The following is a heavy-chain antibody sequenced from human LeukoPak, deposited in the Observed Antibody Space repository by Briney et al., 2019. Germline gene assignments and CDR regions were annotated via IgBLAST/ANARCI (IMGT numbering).Heavy chain of an antibody. J-gene: IGHJ5*02. CDR1: GYTFTSYG. CDR3: ARTGSGYDLSFWFDP. D-gene: IGHD5-12*01. CDR2: ISAYNGNT. Sequence: RASVKVSCKASGYTFTSYGISWVRQAPGQGLDWMGWISAYNGNTNYAQKLQGRVTMTTDTSTSTAYMELRSLRSDDTAVYYCARTGSGYDLSFWFDPWGQGTLVTVSS. V-gene: IGHV1-18*01.